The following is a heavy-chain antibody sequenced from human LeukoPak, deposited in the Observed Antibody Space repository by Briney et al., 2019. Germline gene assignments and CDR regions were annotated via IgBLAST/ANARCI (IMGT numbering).Heavy chain of an antibody. V-gene: IGHV3-43*01. D-gene: IGHD5-12*01. CDR1: GFNFDEYS. J-gene: IGHJ4*02. CDR2: IVWDGVST. CDR3: AKDRGGYRGYDF. Sequence: GGSLRLSCAASGFNFDEYSMHWVCQGPGKGLEWVSLIVWDGVSTYYADSVKGRFTISRDNSKNSLYLQMNSLRTEDTALYYCAKDRGGYRGYDFWGQGTLVTVSP.